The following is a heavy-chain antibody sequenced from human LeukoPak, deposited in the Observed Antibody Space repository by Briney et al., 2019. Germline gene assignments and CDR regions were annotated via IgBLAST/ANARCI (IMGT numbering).Heavy chain of an antibody. Sequence: GGSLRLSCAASGFTFSSYAMSWVRQAPGKGLEWVSVTSGSGGSTYYADSVKGRFTASRDKSKNTLYLQMNSLRAEDTAVYYCAKAEDYGDYNGAEYLQHWGQGTLVTVSS. J-gene: IGHJ1*01. V-gene: IGHV3-23*01. CDR1: GFTFSSYA. CDR3: AKAEDYGDYNGAEYLQH. CDR2: TSGSGGST. D-gene: IGHD4-17*01.